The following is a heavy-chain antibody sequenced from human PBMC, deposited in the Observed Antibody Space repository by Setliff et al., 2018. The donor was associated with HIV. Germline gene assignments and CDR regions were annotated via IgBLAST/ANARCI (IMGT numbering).Heavy chain of an antibody. V-gene: IGHV4-61*02. CDR1: GGSISSGSYY. CDR3: AKSPVSNYYYYMDV. CDR2: IYTSGST. J-gene: IGHJ6*03. Sequence: KTSETLSLTCTVSGGSISSGSYYWNWIRQPAGKGLEWIGRIYTSGSTNYNPSLKSRVTMSVDTSKSQFSLKLSSVTAADTAVYYCAKSPVSNYYYYMDVWGKGTTVTVSS.